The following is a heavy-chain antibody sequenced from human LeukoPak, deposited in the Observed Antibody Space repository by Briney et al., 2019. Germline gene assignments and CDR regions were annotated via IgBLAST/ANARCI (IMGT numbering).Heavy chain of an antibody. J-gene: IGHJ4*02. CDR1: GYTFTSYG. V-gene: IGHV1-18*01. Sequence: GASVKVSCKASGYTFTSYGISWVRQAPGQGLEWMGWISAYNGNTNYAQKLQGRVTMTTDTSTSTAYMELRSLRSDDTAVYYCARERSWGKGNYYDSSGYSLDYWGQGTLVTVSS. CDR3: ARERSWGKGNYYDSSGYSLDY. CDR2: ISAYNGNT. D-gene: IGHD3-22*01.